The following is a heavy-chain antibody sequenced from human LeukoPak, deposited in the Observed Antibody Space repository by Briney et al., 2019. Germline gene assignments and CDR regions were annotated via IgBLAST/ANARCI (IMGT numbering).Heavy chain of an antibody. D-gene: IGHD3-10*01. Sequence: ASVKVSCKASGYTFTSYGISWVRQAPGQGLEWMGWISAYSGDTNYAQKFQGRATMTTDTSTSTAYMGLRSLGSDDTAVYYCGRRGFEYYFDYWGQGTLVTVSS. J-gene: IGHJ4*02. CDR3: GRRGFEYYFDY. CDR1: GYTFTSYG. CDR2: ISAYSGDT. V-gene: IGHV1-18*01.